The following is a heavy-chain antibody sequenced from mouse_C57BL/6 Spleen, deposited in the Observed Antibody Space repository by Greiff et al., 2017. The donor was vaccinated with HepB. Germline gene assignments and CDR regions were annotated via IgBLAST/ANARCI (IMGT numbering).Heavy chain of an antibody. CDR3: ARKDYGSSFAWFAY. D-gene: IGHD1-1*01. Sequence: VQLQQSGAELVRPGTSVKVSCKASGYAFTNYLIEWVKQRPGQGLEWIGVINPGSGGTNYNEKFKGKATLTADKSSSTAYMQLSSLTSEDSAVYFCARKDYGSSFAWFAYWGQGTLVTVSA. J-gene: IGHJ3*01. CDR2: INPGSGGT. V-gene: IGHV1-54*01. CDR1: GYAFTNYL.